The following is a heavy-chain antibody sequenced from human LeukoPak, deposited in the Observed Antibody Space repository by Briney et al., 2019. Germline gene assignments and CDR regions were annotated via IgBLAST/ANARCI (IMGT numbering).Heavy chain of an antibody. CDR2: ISTDEANI. CDR1: GFTFSSYA. Sequence: GGSLRLSCAASGFTFSSYAMHWVRQAPGKGLEWVALISTDEANIYYADSVKGRFTISRDNSKNTLYLQMNSLRAEDTALYHCARESTGLLWAFDIWGQGTMVTVSS. J-gene: IGHJ3*02. V-gene: IGHV3-30-3*01. CDR3: ARESTGLLWAFDI. D-gene: IGHD3-10*01.